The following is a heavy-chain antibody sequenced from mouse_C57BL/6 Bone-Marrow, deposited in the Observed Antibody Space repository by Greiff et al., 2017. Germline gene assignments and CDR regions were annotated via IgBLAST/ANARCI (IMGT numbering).Heavy chain of an antibody. V-gene: IGHV1-69*01. D-gene: IGHD2-3*01. CDR1: GYTFTSYW. J-gene: IGHJ3*01. CDR2: IDPSDSYT. Sequence: VQLQQPGAELVMPGASVKLSCKASGYTFTSYWMHWVKQRPGQGLEWIGEIDPSDSYTNYNQKFKGKSTLTVDKSSSTAYMQLSSLTSEDSAVYYCAIDGYTWFAYWGQGTLVTVSA. CDR3: AIDGYTWFAY.